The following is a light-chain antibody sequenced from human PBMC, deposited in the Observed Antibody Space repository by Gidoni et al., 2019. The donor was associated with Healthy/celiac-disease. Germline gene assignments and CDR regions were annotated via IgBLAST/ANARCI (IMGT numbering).Light chain of an antibody. V-gene: IGKV3-11*01. CDR3: QQRSNWPPF. Sequence: EIVLTQSPAPLSLSPGERATLSCRASQSVSSYLAWYQQKPGQAPRLLIYDASNRATGIPARFSGSGSGTDFTLTISSLEPEDFAVYYCQQRSNWPPFFGPGTKVDIK. CDR1: QSVSSY. J-gene: IGKJ3*01. CDR2: DAS.